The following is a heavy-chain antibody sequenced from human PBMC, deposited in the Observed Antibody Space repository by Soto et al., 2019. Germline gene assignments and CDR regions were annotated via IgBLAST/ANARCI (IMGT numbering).Heavy chain of an antibody. D-gene: IGHD5-12*01. V-gene: IGHV3-30*18. Sequence: QVQLVESGGGVVQPGRSLRLSCAASGFTFSSYGMHWVRQAPGKGLEWVAVISYDGSNEYYADSVKGRFTISRDNSKNTLYLQMNSLRAEDTAVYYCANERDMGDGYNGYWGQGTLVTVSS. J-gene: IGHJ4*02. CDR1: GFTFSSYG. CDR3: ANERDMGDGYNGY. CDR2: ISYDGSNE.